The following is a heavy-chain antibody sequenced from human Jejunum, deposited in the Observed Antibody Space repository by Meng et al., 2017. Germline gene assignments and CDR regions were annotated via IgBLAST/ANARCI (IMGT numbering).Heavy chain of an antibody. D-gene: IGHD3-10*01. V-gene: IGHV1-2*02. J-gene: IGHJ3*02. CDR2: ISPNSGGA. CDR1: GYTFSGYN. Sequence: ASVKVSCKTSGYTFSGYNMHWVRQAPGQGLEWMGWISPNSGGAKYVERFQGKGTMTRDTSISTAYMEVSRRTSDDTAVYYCARGMKGDPPGFDIWGQGTMVTVSS. CDR3: ARGMKGDPPGFDI.